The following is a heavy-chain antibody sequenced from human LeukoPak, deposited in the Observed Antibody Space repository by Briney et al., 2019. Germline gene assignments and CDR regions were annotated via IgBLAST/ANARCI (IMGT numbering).Heavy chain of an antibody. CDR2: ISYEGSKK. V-gene: IGHV3-30*18. CDR1: GFTFSDSG. D-gene: IGHD6-13*01. J-gene: IGHJ4*02. Sequence: PGGSLRLSCAASGFTFSDSGMHWVRQAPGKGLEWVASISYEGSKKNYADSVKGRFTISRDDSKNTLFLQLNSLRAEDTAVYYCAKSIASAGDYWGQGTLVTVSS. CDR3: AKSIASAGDY.